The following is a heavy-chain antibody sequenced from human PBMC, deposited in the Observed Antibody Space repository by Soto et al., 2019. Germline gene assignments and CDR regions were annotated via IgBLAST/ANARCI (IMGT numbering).Heavy chain of an antibody. CDR2: INAGNGNT. Sequence: VKVSCKASGYTFTSYAMHWVRQAPGQRLEWMGWINAGNGNTKYSQKFQGRVTITRDTSASTAYMELSSLRSEDTAVYYCARGLNGYLHYFDYWGQGTTVTVSS. CDR3: ARGLNGYLHYFDY. D-gene: IGHD5-18*01. V-gene: IGHV1-3*01. J-gene: IGHJ4*03. CDR1: GYTFTSYA.